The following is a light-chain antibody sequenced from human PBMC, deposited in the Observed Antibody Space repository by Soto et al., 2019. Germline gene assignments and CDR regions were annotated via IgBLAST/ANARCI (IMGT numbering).Light chain of an antibody. V-gene: IGLV2-8*01. CDR2: EVT. Sequence: QSALTQPPSASGSPGQSVTISCTGTSSDVGAYNYVSWYQQHAGKAPKLVIYEVTKRPSGVPDRVSGSKSANTASLTVSGLQAEDEADYCCSSLASSNTWVFGGGTKLAVL. CDR1: SSDVGAYNY. J-gene: IGLJ3*02. CDR3: SSLASSNTWV.